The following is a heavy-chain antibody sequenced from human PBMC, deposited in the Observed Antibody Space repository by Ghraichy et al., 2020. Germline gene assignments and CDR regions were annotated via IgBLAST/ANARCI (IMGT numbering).Heavy chain of an antibody. V-gene: IGHV4-59*01. CDR1: GGSISSYY. Sequence: SETLSLTCTVSGGSISSYYWSWIRQPPGKGLEWIGYIYYSGSTNYNPSLKSRVTISVDTSKSQFSLKLSSVTAADTAVYYCARGYGDYVEGSWFDPWGQGTLGTVSS. CDR3: ARGYGDYVEGSWFDP. J-gene: IGHJ5*02. D-gene: IGHD4-17*01. CDR2: IYYSGST.